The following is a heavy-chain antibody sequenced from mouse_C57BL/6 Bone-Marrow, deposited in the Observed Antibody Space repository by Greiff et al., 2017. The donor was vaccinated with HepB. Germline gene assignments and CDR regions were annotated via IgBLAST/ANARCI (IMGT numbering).Heavy chain of an antibody. D-gene: IGHD3-2*02. Sequence: VQLQQSGAELVKPGASVKISCKASGYAFSSYWMNRVKQRPGKGLEWIGQIYPGDGDTNYNGKFKGKATLTADKSSSTAYMQLSSLTSEDSAVYFCARSGSSGYVRAMDYWGQGTSVTVSS. V-gene: IGHV1-80*01. CDR2: IYPGDGDT. J-gene: IGHJ4*01. CDR3: ARSGSSGYVRAMDY. CDR1: GYAFSSYW.